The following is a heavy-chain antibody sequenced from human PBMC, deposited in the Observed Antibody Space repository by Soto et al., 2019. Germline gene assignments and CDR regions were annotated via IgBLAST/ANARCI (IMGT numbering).Heavy chain of an antibody. V-gene: IGHV2-5*02. D-gene: IGHD2-2*03. Sequence: QITLKESGPTLVKPTQTLTLTCTFSGFSLSTSGVGVGWIRQPPGKALEWLGLIYWDDDKRYSPSLKSRLTITRDTPKNQVVLTMTTMDPVDPATYYCARLDPANNWLDPWGQGTLVTVSS. CDR2: IYWDDDK. J-gene: IGHJ5*02. CDR3: ARLDPANNWLDP. CDR1: GFSLSTSGVG.